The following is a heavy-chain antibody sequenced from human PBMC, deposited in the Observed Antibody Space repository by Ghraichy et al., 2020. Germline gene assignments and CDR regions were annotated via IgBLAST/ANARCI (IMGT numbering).Heavy chain of an antibody. CDR2: IIPIFGTT. D-gene: IGHD2-15*01. CDR1: GGTFSSYA. CDR3: ASGSVCSGGSCYQITSVGEYFQH. V-gene: IGHV1-69*06. Sequence: SVKVSCKASGGTFSSYAISWVRQAPGQGLEWMGGIIPIFGTTNYAQKFQGRVTITADKSTSTAYMELSSLRSEDTAVYYCASGSVCSGGSCYQITSVGEYFQHWGQGTLVTVSS. J-gene: IGHJ1*01.